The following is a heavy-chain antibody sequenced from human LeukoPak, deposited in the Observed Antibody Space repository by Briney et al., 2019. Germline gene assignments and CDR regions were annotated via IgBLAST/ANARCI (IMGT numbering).Heavy chain of an antibody. D-gene: IGHD3-16*01. J-gene: IGHJ6*03. Sequence: SETLSLTCTVSGGSISSGSYYWSWIRQPAGKGLEWIGRIYTSGSTNYNPSLKSRVTISVDTSKNQFSLKLSSVTAADTAVYYCARLGPSRYDYYYLDVWGKGTTVTVSS. CDR2: IYTSGST. CDR3: ARLGPSRYDYYYLDV. CDR1: GGSISSGSYY. V-gene: IGHV4-61*02.